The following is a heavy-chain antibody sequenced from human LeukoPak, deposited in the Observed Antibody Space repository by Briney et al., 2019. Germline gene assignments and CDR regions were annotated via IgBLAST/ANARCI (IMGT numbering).Heavy chain of an antibody. V-gene: IGHV1-24*01. CDR2: FNPEHTET. D-gene: IGHD5-12*01. Sequence: ASVKVSCKVSGYSLSDLFLQWVRQAPGQGLEWMGGFNPEHTETIYSQKFQGRVTLTEDTSTDTAYMELSSLRSEDTAMYFCAQQRAGYSGSPSWFDPWGQGTLVTVSS. CDR3: AQQRAGYSGSPSWFDP. CDR1: GYSLSDLF. J-gene: IGHJ5*02.